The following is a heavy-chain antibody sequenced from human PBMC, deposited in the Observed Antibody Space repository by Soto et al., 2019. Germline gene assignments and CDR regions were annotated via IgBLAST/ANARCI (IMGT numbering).Heavy chain of an antibody. D-gene: IGHD2-15*01. CDR3: ATMGTPATGLYFFDY. J-gene: IGHJ4*02. Sequence: VQLQESGPGLVKPSQTLSLTCTVSGGSISSGNYYWSWIRQPPGKGLEWIGFISYSGSTYYSTSLKSRVTISVDTSKSQFSLNLSFVTAEDTAVYYCATMGTPATGLYFFDYWGQGSLVTVSS. CDR1: GGSISSGNYY. V-gene: IGHV4-30-4*01. CDR2: ISYSGST.